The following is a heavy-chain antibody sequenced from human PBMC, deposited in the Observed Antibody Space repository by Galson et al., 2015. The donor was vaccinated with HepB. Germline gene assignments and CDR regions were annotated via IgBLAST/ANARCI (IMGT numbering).Heavy chain of an antibody. CDR3: TRRRDGYRYYYYYGMDV. V-gene: IGHV3-73*01. J-gene: IGHJ6*02. CDR2: IRSKANSYAT. Sequence: SLRLSCAASGFTFSGSAMHWVRQASGKGLEWVGRIRSKANSYATAYAASVKGRFTSSRDDSKNTAYLQMNSLKTEDTAVYYCTRRRDGYRYYYYYGMDVWGQGTTVTVSS. CDR1: GFTFSGSA. D-gene: IGHD5-24*01.